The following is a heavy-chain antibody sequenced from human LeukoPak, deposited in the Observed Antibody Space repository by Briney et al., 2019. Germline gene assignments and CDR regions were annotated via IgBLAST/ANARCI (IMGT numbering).Heavy chain of an antibody. CDR2: INAGNGNT. D-gene: IGHD3-3*01. J-gene: IGHJ6*03. Sequence: ASVKVSCKASGYTFTSYAMHWVRQAPGQRLEWMGWINAGNGNTKYSQKFQGRVTITRDTSASTAYMELRSLRSDDTAVYYCARDEITIFGVVIGHSYYYYMDVWGKGTTVTVSS. CDR3: ARDEITIFGVVIGHSYYYYMDV. CDR1: GYTFTSYA. V-gene: IGHV1-3*01.